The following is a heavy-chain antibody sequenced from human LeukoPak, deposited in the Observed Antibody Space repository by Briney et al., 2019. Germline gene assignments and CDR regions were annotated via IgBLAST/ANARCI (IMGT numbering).Heavy chain of an antibody. V-gene: IGHV4-34*01. D-gene: IGHD2-15*01. CDR3: ATNTWSGGSYYGYYVDG. J-gene: IGHJ6*03. CDR1: GVSFRNYY. Sequence: SETLSLTCAVYGVSFRNYYWTRLRQSPGKGREWMGESNHAGNTNYNPPPKNRVTISADTSKNQLSLNLNSATVADTAVYYCATNTWSGGSYYGYYVDGWGNGTMVTVSS. CDR2: SNHAGNT.